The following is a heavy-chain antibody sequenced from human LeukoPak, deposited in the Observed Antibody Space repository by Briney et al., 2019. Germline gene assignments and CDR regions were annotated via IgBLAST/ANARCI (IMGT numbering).Heavy chain of an antibody. CDR1: GGSISSYY. D-gene: IGHD1-7*01. J-gene: IGHJ4*02. CDR2: IYYSGST. Sequence: KASETLSLTCTVSGGSISSYYWSWIRRPPGKGLEWIGYIYYSGSTNYNPSLKSRVTISVDTSKNQFPLKLSSVTAADTAVYYCASNNWNYVFDYWGQGTLVTVSS. CDR3: ASNNWNYVFDY. V-gene: IGHV4-59*08.